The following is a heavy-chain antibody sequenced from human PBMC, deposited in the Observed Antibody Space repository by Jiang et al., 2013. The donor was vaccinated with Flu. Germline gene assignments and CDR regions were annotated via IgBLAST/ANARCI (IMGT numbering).Heavy chain of an antibody. V-gene: IGHV3-30-3*01. CDR3: ASGLGYYGSGSYYRDAFDI. D-gene: IGHD3-10*01. J-gene: IGHJ3*02. Sequence: RSLRLSCAASGFTFSSYAMHWVRQAPGKGLEWVAVISYDGSNKYYADSVKGRFTISRGNSKNTLYLQMNSLRAEDTAVYYCASGLGYYGSGSYYRDAFDIWGQGTMVTVSS. CDR1: GFTFSSYA. CDR2: ISYDGSNK.